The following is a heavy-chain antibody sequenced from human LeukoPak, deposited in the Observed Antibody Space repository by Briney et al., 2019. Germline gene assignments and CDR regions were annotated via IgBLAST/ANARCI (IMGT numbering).Heavy chain of an antibody. V-gene: IGHV1-69*01. D-gene: IGHD2-15*01. CDR2: IIPIFGTA. Sequence: SVNVSCKASGGTFSSYAISWVRQAPGQGLEWMGGIIPIFGTANYAQKFQGRVTITADESTSTAYMELSSLRSEDTAVYYCARGYCSGGSCFLYFDYWGQGTLVTVSS. J-gene: IGHJ4*02. CDR3: ARGYCSGGSCFLYFDY. CDR1: GGTFSSYA.